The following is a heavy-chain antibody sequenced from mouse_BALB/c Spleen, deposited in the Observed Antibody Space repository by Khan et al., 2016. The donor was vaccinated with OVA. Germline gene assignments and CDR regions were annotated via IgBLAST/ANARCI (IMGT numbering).Heavy chain of an antibody. V-gene: IGHV5-17*02. CDR1: GFTFSRFG. CDR3: ARDSNFDY. CDR2: ISSGSSTI. Sequence: EVKLMESGGGLVQPGGSRKLSCAASGFTFSRFGMHWVRQAPEKGLEWVAYISSGSSTIYYADTVKGRFTISRDNHKNTLFLQMTSLRSEDTAIYYCARDSNFDYWGQGTTLTVSS. J-gene: IGHJ2*01.